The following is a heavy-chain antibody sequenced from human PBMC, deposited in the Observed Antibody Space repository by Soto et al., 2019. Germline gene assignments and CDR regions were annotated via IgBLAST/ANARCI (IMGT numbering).Heavy chain of an antibody. J-gene: IGHJ4*02. CDR1: GGTFSSYT. Sequence: QVQLVQSGAEVKKPGSSVKVSCKASGGTFSSYTISWVRQAPGQGLEWMGRIIPILGIANYAQKFQGRVTITADKSTSTAYMELSSLRSEDTAVYYCARARGYSYANDYWGQGTLVTVSS. CDR3: ARARGYSYANDY. V-gene: IGHV1-69*02. CDR2: IIPILGIA. D-gene: IGHD5-18*01.